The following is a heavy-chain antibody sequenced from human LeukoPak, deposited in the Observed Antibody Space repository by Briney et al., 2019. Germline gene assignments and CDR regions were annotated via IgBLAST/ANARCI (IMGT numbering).Heavy chain of an antibody. D-gene: IGHD3-10*01. V-gene: IGHV3-21*01. CDR2: ISSSSSYI. J-gene: IGHJ4*02. CDR1: GFTFSSYS. CDR3: ARGNYGSGSYHFDY. Sequence: GGSLRLSCAASGFTFSSYSMNWVRQAPGKGLEWVSPISSSSSYIYYADSVKGRFTISRDNAKNSLYLQMNSLRAEDTAVYYCARGNYGSGSYHFDYWGQGTLVTVSS.